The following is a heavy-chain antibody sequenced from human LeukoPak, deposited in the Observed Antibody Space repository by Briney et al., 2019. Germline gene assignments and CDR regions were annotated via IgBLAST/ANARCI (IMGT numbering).Heavy chain of an antibody. CDR2: IYYSGTT. V-gene: IGHV4-59*01. CDR3: ARDLEGNRAFDI. Sequence: SETLSLTCTVSGGSISSYYWSRIRQPPGKGLEWIGYIYYSGTTNYNPSLRSRVTISVDTSKNQFSLKLSSVTAADTAVYYCARDLEGNRAFDIWGQGTMVTVSS. D-gene: IGHD3-10*01. CDR1: GGSISSYY. J-gene: IGHJ3*02.